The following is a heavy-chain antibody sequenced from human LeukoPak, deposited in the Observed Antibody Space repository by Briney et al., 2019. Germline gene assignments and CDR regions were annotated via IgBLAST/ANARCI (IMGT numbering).Heavy chain of an antibody. CDR1: GYTFTGYY. J-gene: IGHJ4*02. V-gene: IGHV1-2*02. CDR3: ARDLEGPGFFTVTIYY. D-gene: IGHD4-17*01. CDR2: INPNSGGT. Sequence: ASVKVSCKASGYTFTGYYIHWVRQAPGQGLEWMGWINPNSGGTNYAQKFQGRVTMTRDTSISTAYMELSRLRSDDTAVYYCARDLEGPGFFTVTIYYWGQGTLVTVSS.